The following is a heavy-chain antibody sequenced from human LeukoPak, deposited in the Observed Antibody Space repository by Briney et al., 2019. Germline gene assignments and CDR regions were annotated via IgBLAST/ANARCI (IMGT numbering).Heavy chain of an antibody. CDR2: INPSGGST. Sequence: ASVKVSCKASGYTFTSYYMHWVRQAPGQGLEWMGIINPSGGSTSYAQKFQGRVTMTRDTSTGTVYMELSSLRSEDTAVYYCARGPSLAYCGGDCYYFDYWGQGTLVTVSS. V-gene: IGHV1-46*01. CDR1: GYTFTSYY. D-gene: IGHD2-21*02. J-gene: IGHJ4*02. CDR3: ARGPSLAYCGGDCYYFDY.